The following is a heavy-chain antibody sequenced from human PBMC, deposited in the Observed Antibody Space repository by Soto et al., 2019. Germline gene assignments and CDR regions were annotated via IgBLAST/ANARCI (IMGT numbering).Heavy chain of an antibody. V-gene: IGHV1-18*04. CDR1: GYTFTSYG. CDR3: ARDTYYCSSTSCQYYYYYYGMDV. CDR2: ISAYNGNT. Sequence: QVQLVQSGAEVKKPGASVKVSCKASGYTFTSYGISWVRQAPGQGLEWMGWISAYNGNTNYAQKLQGRVTMTTDTSTSTAYMELRSLRSDDTAVYYCARDTYYCSSTSCQYYYYYYGMDVWGQGTTVTVSS. J-gene: IGHJ6*02. D-gene: IGHD2-2*01.